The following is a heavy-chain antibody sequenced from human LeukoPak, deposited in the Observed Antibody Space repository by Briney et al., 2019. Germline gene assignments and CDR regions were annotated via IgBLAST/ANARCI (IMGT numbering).Heavy chain of an antibody. D-gene: IGHD6-19*01. CDR3: ARESFRALAGYLDY. V-gene: IGHV3-23*01. CDR1: GFTFSNYA. Sequence: GGSLRLSCAASGFTFSNYAMSWVRQAPGKGLEWVSGISGSGDTTYYADSEKGRFTISRDNSRNTLFLQMNSLRVEDTAVYFCARESFRALAGYLDYWGQGGLVIVSS. CDR2: ISGSGDTT. J-gene: IGHJ4*02.